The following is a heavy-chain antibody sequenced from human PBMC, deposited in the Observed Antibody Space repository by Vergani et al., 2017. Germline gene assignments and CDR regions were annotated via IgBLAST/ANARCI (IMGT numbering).Heavy chain of an antibody. CDR3: ARKDLGTAFDI. V-gene: IGHV4-59*12. Sequence: QVQLQESGPGLVKPSETLSLTCTVSGGSISSYYWSWIRQPPGKGLEWIGYIYYSGSTNYNPSLKSRVTISVDTSKNQFSLKLSSVTAADTAVYYCARKDLGTAFDIWGQGTMVTVSS. CDR1: GGSISSYY. D-gene: IGHD1-1*01. J-gene: IGHJ3*02. CDR2: IYYSGST.